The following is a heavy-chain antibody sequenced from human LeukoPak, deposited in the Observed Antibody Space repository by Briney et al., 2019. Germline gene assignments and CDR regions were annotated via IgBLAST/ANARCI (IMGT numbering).Heavy chain of an antibody. CDR2: INHSGST. V-gene: IGHV4-34*01. CDR1: GGSFSGYY. D-gene: IGHD1-1*01. Sequence: SETLSLTCAVYGGSFSGYYWCWIRQPPGKGLEWIGEINHSGSTNYNPSLKSRVTISVDTSKNQFSLKLSSVTAADTAVYYCARLENRSFDYWGQGTLVTVSS. J-gene: IGHJ4*02. CDR3: ARLENRSFDY.